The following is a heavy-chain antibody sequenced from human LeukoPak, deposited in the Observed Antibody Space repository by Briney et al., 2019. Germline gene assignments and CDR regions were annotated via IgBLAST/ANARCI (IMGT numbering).Heavy chain of an antibody. CDR2: IYYSGST. CDR1: GGSISSYY. J-gene: IGHJ3*02. D-gene: IGHD2-15*01. Sequence: SETLSLTCTVSGGSISSYYWSWIRQPPGKGLEWIGYIYYSGSTDYNPSLKSRVTISVDTSKNQFSLKLSSVTAADTAVYYCARVCSGGSCHLNDAFDIWGQGTMVTVSS. CDR3: ARVCSGGSCHLNDAFDI. V-gene: IGHV4-59*08.